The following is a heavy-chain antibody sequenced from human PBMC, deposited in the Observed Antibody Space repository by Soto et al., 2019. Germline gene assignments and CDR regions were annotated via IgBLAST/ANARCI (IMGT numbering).Heavy chain of an antibody. CDR2: IYYSGTT. V-gene: IGHV4-28*01. CDR1: GYCISSSNW. Sequence: QVQPQESGPGLLMPSDTLSLTWAVSGYCISSSNWWGWIRQPPGKGLEWIGYIYYSGTTYYNPSLKSRVTMSVDTSKNQFSLKLTSVTAVDTAVYYCARREIQGPIDYWGQGTLVTVSS. CDR3: ARREIQGPIDY. J-gene: IGHJ4*02. D-gene: IGHD1-26*01.